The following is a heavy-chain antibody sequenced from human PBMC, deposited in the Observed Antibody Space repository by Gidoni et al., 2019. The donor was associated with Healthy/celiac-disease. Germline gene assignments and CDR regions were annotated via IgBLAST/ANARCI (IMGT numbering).Heavy chain of an antibody. D-gene: IGHD6-13*01. J-gene: IGHJ6*02. CDR3: ARSAAAGTRYYYYGMDV. CDR2: INPNSGGT. Sequence: QVQLVQSGAEVKKPGASAKVSCQASGYTFNGYYMHWVRQAPGQGLEWMGWINPNSGGTNYAQEFQGWVTMTRDTSISTAYMELSRLRSDDTAVYYCARSAAAGTRYYYYGMDVWGQGTTVTVSS. V-gene: IGHV1-2*04. CDR1: GYTFNGYY.